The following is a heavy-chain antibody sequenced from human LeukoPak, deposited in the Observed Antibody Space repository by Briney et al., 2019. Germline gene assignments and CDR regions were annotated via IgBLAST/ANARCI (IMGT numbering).Heavy chain of an antibody. J-gene: IGHJ5*02. CDR1: GYTFTGFY. CDR3: ARGHCGSATCQRNWFDP. Sequence: GASVKVSCKASGYTFTGFYIHWLRQAPGQGLEWMGWINPNSGDANYAPKFQGSVTMTRDTSISTAYMELSSLRSDDTAVYYCARGHCGSATCQRNWFDPWGQGSLVTVSS. V-gene: IGHV1-2*02. D-gene: IGHD2-2*01. CDR2: INPNSGDA.